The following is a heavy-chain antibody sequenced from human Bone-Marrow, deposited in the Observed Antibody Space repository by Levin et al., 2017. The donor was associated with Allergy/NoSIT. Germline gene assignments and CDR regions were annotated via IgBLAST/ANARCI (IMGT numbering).Heavy chain of an antibody. J-gene: IGHJ4*02. D-gene: IGHD3-10*01. CDR1: GFTFDDYG. V-gene: IGHV3-20*04. CDR3: ARNRVPLYGSGSYFHDY. Sequence: GGSLRLSCAASGFTFDDYGMTWVRQVPGKGLEWVSAINSNGGSTGYADSVKGRFIISRDNAKNSLYLQMNSLRAEDTAFYYCARNRVPLYGSGSYFHDYWGQGTLVTVSS. CDR2: INSNGGST.